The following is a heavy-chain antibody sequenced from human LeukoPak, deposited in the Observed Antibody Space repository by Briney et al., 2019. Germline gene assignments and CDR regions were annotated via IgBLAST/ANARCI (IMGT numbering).Heavy chain of an antibody. J-gene: IGHJ4*02. CDR1: GGSFSGYY. CDR3: ARRYYYDSSGYYFGLRPFDY. CDR2: INHSGST. V-gene: IGHV4-34*01. D-gene: IGHD3-22*01. Sequence: SETLSLTCAVYGGSFSGYYWSWIRQPPGKGLEWIGEINHSGSTNYNPPLKSRVTISVDTSKNQFSLKLRSVTAADTAVYYCARRYYYDSSGYYFGLRPFDYWGQGTLVTVSS.